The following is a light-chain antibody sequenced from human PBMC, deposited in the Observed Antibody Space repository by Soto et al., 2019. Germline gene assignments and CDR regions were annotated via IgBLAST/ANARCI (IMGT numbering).Light chain of an antibody. Sequence: EIVWTQSPGTLSLSPGERATLSCRASQSVSSSFLSWYQQKPCQAPRLLIYGASSRATGIPDRFSGGGSGTDFTPTISRLEPEDFAVYYCQHYGSSPPITFGQGTRLEIK. CDR3: QHYGSSPPIT. V-gene: IGKV3-20*01. J-gene: IGKJ5*01. CDR1: QSVSSSF. CDR2: GAS.